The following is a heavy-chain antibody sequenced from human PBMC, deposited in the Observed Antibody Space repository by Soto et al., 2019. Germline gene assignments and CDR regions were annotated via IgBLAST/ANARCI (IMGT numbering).Heavy chain of an antibody. CDR3: AKDIERWLQLRYYYYGMDV. D-gene: IGHD5-12*01. CDR2: SSWNSGSI. CDR1: GFTFDDYA. Sequence: EVQLVESGGGLVQPGRSLRLSCAASGFTFDDYAMQWVRQAPGKGLEWVSGSSWNSGSIGYADSVKGRFTISRDNAKNSLYLQMNSLRAEDTALYYCAKDIERWLQLRYYYYGMDVWGQGTTVTVSS. J-gene: IGHJ6*02. V-gene: IGHV3-9*01.